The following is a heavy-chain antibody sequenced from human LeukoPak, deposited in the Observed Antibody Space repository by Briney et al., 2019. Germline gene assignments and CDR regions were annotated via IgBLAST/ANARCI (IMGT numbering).Heavy chain of an antibody. D-gene: IGHD1-1*01. Sequence: PSETLSLTCAVYGASLSGYYRIWIRQPPGRGLEWIGEISYTGNTNYNPSLKSRVTISMDTSRNQFSLKLSSVTAADTAVFYCARGPRQTGRVRPYGFDIWGQGTMVTVSS. V-gene: IGHV4-34*01. CDR1: GASLSGYY. CDR3: ARGPRQTGRVRPYGFDI. CDR2: ISYTGNT. J-gene: IGHJ3*02.